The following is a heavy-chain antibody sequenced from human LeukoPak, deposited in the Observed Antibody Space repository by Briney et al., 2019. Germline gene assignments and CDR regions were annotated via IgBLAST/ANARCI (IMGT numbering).Heavy chain of an antibody. D-gene: IGHD5-24*01. CDR2: IGTSGDVT. CDR3: AKSMADTDN. J-gene: IGHJ4*02. Sequence: GGSLRLSCAASGFTFSSYAMSWVRQAPGKGLECVSTIGTSGDVTYYADSVKGRFTISRDNSKNTLYLRMNSLRVEDTAVYYCAKSMADTDNWGQGTLVIVSS. CDR1: GFTFSSYA. V-gene: IGHV3-23*01.